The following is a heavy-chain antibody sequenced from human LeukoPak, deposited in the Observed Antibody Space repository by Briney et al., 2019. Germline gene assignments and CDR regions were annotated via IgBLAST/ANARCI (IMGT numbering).Heavy chain of an antibody. CDR2: IYYSGST. D-gene: IGHD3-22*01. CDR3: AREAPYYYDSSGLRNAFDI. Sequence: ASETLSLTCTVSGGSISSGDYYWSWIRQPPGKGLEWIGYIYYSGSTYYNPSLKSRVTISVDTSKNQFSLKLSSVTAADTAVYYCAREAPYYYDSSGLRNAFDIWGQGTMVTVSS. J-gene: IGHJ3*02. CDR1: GGSISSGDYY. V-gene: IGHV4-30-4*08.